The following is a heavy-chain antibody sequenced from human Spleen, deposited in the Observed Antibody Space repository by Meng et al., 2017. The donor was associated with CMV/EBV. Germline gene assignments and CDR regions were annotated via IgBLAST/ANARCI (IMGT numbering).Heavy chain of an antibody. CDR2: IYPGDSDI. Sequence: CKGSVYTFTSNWIGWVRQMPGKGLEWMGIIYPGDSDIRYSPSFQGQVTISADKSISTAYLQWSSLKASDTAVYYCARSNGQGDNWFDPWGQGTLVTVSS. CDR1: VYTFTSNW. J-gene: IGHJ5*02. V-gene: IGHV5-51*01. CDR3: ARSNGQGDNWFDP.